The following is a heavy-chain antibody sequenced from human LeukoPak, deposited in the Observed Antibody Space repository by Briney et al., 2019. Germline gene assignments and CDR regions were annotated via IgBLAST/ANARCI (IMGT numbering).Heavy chain of an antibody. CDR2: IHPDGTDK. J-gene: IGHJ6*03. CDR3: TTIPDYDLWSGPFQNMDV. V-gene: IGHV3-7*01. CDR1: GFTFSDYW. Sequence: GSLRLSCAASGFTFSDYWMRWVRQAPGKGLEWVANIHPDGTDKFYVDSVKGRFTVSRDNAMNLLYLQMNSLRVEDTAVYYCTTIPDYDLWSGPFQNMDVWGKGTTVIVSS. D-gene: IGHD3-3*01.